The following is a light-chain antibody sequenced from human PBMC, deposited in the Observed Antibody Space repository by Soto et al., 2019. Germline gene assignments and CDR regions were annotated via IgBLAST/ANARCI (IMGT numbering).Light chain of an antibody. Sequence: QSALTQPASVSGSPGQSITISCTGTSSDVGGYNYVSWYQQHPGKAPKLMIYDVSNRPSGVSNRFSGSKSGNTASLTISGLQAEDEADSYCSSYTSSRTLLYVFGTGTKVTVL. J-gene: IGLJ1*01. CDR1: SSDVGGYNY. CDR2: DVS. CDR3: SSYTSSRTLLYV. V-gene: IGLV2-14*01.